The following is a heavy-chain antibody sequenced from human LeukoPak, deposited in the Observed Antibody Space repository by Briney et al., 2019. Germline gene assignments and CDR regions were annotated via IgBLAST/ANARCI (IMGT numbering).Heavy chain of an antibody. V-gene: IGHV4-59*08. CDR1: GGSISGYY. CDR3: ARHVLGCNGGTCYSFWFDP. J-gene: IGHJ5*02. CDR2: IYYSGST. Sequence: SETLSLTCTVSGGSISGYYWSWIRQPPGKGLEWIGYIYYSGSTNYNPSLKSRVTISVDTSQNQFSLKLTSVTAADTAVYYCARHVLGCNGGTCYSFWFDPWGQGTLVTVSS. D-gene: IGHD2-15*01.